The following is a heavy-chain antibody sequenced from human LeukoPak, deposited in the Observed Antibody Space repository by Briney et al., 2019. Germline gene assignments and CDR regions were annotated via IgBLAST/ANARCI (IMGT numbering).Heavy chain of an antibody. CDR1: GGTFSIYA. Sequence: SVKVSCKASGGTFSIYAISWVRQAPGQGLEWMGGIIPIFGTANQGRVTITADKSTSTAYMELSSLRSEDTAVYYCARGRVYCSSTSCYVGYGMDVWGKGTTVTVSS. J-gene: IGHJ6*04. CDR2: IIPIFGTA. V-gene: IGHV1-69*06. D-gene: IGHD2-2*01. CDR3: ARGRVYCSSTSCYVGYGMDV.